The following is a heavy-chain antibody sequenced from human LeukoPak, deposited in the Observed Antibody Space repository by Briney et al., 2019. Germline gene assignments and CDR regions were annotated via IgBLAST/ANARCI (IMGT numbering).Heavy chain of an antibody. D-gene: IGHD3-22*01. V-gene: IGHV1-69*13. CDR2: IIPIFGTA. CDR3: ARHPTGYDSSGYYD. CDR1: GGTFSSYA. Sequence: SVKVSCKASGGTFSSYAISWVRQAPGQGLEWMGGIIPIFGTANYAQKFQGRVTITADESTSTAYMELSSLRSEDTAVYYCARHPTGYDSSGYYDWGQGTLVTVSS. J-gene: IGHJ4*02.